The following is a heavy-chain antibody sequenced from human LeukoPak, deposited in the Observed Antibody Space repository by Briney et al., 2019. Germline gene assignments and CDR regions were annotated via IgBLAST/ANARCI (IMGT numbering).Heavy chain of an antibody. CDR2: ISAYNGNT. V-gene: IGHV1-18*01. Sequence: GASVKVSCKASGYTFTSYGISWVRQAPGQGLEWMGWISAYNGNTNYAQKLQGRVTMTTDTSTSTAYMEVARLRSDDTAVYYCARAESYYDYVWGNSRQYYFDYWGRGTLVTVSS. J-gene: IGHJ4*02. CDR3: ARAESYYDYVWGNSRQYYFDY. CDR1: GYTFTSYG. D-gene: IGHD3-16*02.